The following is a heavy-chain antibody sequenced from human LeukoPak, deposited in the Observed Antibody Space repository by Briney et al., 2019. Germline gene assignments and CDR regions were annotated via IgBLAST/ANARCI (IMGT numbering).Heavy chain of an antibody. CDR3: AKGKGDTGSYYRGAFDI. Sequence: GGSLRLSCAASGFTFSSYAMSWVRQAPGKGLEWVSTISRSGGSAYYADSVKGRFTISRDDSKNTLHLQMNSLRAEDTAVYYCAKGKGDTGSYYRGAFDIWGQGTMVTVSS. D-gene: IGHD1-26*01. V-gene: IGHV3-23*01. J-gene: IGHJ3*02. CDR2: ISRSGGSA. CDR1: GFTFSSYA.